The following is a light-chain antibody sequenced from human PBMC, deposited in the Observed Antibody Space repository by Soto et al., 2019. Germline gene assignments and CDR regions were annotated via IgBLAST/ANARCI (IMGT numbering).Light chain of an antibody. V-gene: IGKV4-1*01. Sequence: DIVMTQSPDSLAVSLGERATINCKSSQSVLYSSNNKNYLAWYQQKPGQPPKLLIYWASTRESGVPDRFSGSGSGTDFTLTISSLHAEDVAVYYCQQYYSTPPTFGQGTKVE. J-gene: IGKJ1*01. CDR1: QSVLYSSNNKNY. CDR3: QQYYSTPPT. CDR2: WAS.